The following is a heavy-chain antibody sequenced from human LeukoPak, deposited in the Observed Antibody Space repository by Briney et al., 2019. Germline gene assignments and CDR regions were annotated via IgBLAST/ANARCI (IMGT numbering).Heavy chain of an antibody. CDR1: GGSISSYY. V-gene: IGHV4-59*01. CDR3: ARVLGTTHSGSYPLDY. J-gene: IGHJ4*02. CDR2: IYYSGST. Sequence: PSETLSLTCTVSGGSISSYYWSWIRQPPGKGLEWIGYIYYSGSTNYNPSLKSRVTISVDTSKNQFSLKLSSVTAADTAVYYCARVLGTTHSGSYPLDYWGQGTLVTVSS. D-gene: IGHD1-26*01.